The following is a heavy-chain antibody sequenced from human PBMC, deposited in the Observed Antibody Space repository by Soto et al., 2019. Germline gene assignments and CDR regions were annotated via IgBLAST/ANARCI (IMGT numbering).Heavy chain of an antibody. D-gene: IGHD3-16*01. V-gene: IGHV3-33*01. Sequence: QVQLVESGGGVVHPGRSLRLSCAASGFTFSSYGMQWVRQAPGKGLEWVAVIWFDGSNKYYADSVKGRFTISRDNSNNTLYLQMNSLRAEDTAVYYCARHWESYMDYWGQGTLVTVSS. CDR1: GFTFSSYG. CDR2: IWFDGSNK. CDR3: ARHWESYMDY. J-gene: IGHJ4*02.